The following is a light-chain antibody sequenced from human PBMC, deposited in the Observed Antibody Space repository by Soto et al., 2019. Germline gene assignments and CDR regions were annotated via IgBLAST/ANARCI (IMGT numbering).Light chain of an antibody. CDR1: QRPSNSH. J-gene: IGKJ5*01. CDR3: QQYGTSEII. V-gene: IGKV3-20*01. Sequence: EIVLTQSPGTLSLSPGERATLSCRCSQRPSNSHVAWYLLKPGQAPRLLIFDTSSRATGIPDRFSGSVSGTDFTLTISRLEPEDVAVFYCQQYGTSEIIFGQGTRLEIK. CDR2: DTS.